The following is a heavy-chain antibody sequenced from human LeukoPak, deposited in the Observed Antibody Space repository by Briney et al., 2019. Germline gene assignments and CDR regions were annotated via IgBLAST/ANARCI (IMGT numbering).Heavy chain of an antibody. CDR3: ALMGIVVVINGPNFDY. D-gene: IGHD3-22*01. CDR2: INPNSGGT. V-gene: IGHV1-2*02. CDR1: GYTFTGYY. Sequence: ASVKVSCKASGYTFTGYYMHWVRQAPGQGLEWMGWINPNSGGTNYAQKFQGRVNMTRDTSISTAYMELSRLRSDDTAVYYCALMGIVVVINGPNFDYWGQGTLVTVSS. J-gene: IGHJ4*02.